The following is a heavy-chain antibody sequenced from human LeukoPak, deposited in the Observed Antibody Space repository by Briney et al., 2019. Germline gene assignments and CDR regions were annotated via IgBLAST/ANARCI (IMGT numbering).Heavy chain of an antibody. D-gene: IGHD3-16*01. J-gene: IGHJ4*02. CDR1: GGSISSSSYY. CDR2: IYYSGST. CDR3: ARMEGSDATIDY. V-gene: IGHV4-39*07. Sequence: PSETLSLTCTVSGGSISSSSYYWGWIRQPPGKGLEWIGSIYYSGSTYYNPSLKSRVTISVDTSKNQLSLKLTSVTAADTAVYYCARMEGSDATIDYWGQGTLVTVSS.